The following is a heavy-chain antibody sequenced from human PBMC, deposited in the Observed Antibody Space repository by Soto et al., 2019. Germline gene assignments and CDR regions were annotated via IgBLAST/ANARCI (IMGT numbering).Heavy chain of an antibody. D-gene: IGHD4-17*01. J-gene: IGHJ4*02. Sequence: QVQLVQSGAEVKKPGASVKVSCKASGYTFTSYGISWVRQAPGQGLEWMGWISAYNGTTNYAQKLQGRVTMTTDTSPSTAYMELTRLRSDDTAVYYCARDRPGDYVEEDPRKFDYWGQGTLVTVSS. CDR2: ISAYNGTT. CDR1: GYTFTSYG. V-gene: IGHV1-18*01. CDR3: ARDRPGDYVEEDPRKFDY.